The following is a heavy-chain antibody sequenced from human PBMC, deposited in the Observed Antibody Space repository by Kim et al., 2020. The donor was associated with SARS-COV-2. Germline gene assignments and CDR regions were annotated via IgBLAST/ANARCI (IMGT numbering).Heavy chain of an antibody. CDR2: IYYSGST. V-gene: IGHV4-59*01. CDR1: GGSISSYY. CDR3: ARNYYDSSGYYCDAFDI. D-gene: IGHD3-22*01. J-gene: IGHJ3*02. Sequence: SETLSLTCTVSGGSISSYYWSWIRQPPGKGLEWIGYIYYSGSTNYNPPLKSRVTISVDTSKNQFSLKLSSVTAADTAVYYCARNYYDSSGYYCDAFDIWGQGTMVTVSS.